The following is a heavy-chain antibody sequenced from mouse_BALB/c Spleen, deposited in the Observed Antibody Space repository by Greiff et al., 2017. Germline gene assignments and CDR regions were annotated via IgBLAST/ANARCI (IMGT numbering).Heavy chain of an antibody. J-gene: IGHJ2*01. Sequence: EVKLVESGGGLVKPGGSLKLSCAASGFTFSDYYMYWVRQTPEKRLEWVATISDGGSYTYYPDSVKGRFTISRDNAKNNLYLQMSSLKSEDTAMYYCARDLLGLGDYWGQGTTLSLL. CDR1: GFTFSDYY. CDR3: ARDLLGLGDY. V-gene: IGHV5-4*02. CDR2: ISDGGSYT. D-gene: IGHD4-1*01.